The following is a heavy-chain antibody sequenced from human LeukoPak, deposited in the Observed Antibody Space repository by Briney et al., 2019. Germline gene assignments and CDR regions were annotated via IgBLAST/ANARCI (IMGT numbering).Heavy chain of an antibody. CDR2: IYYSGST. J-gene: IGHJ4*02. CDR3: ARDSSGYYYLPQYYFDY. V-gene: IGHV4-59*01. Sequence: SETLSLTCTVSGGSISSYYWSWIRQPPGKGLEWIGYIYYSGSTNYNPSLKSRVTISVDTSENQFSLKLSSVTAADTAVYYCARDSSGYYYLPQYYFDYWGQGTLVTVSS. CDR1: GGSISSYY. D-gene: IGHD3-22*01.